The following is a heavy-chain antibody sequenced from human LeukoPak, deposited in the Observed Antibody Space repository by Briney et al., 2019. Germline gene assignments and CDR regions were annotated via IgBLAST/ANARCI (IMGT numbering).Heavy chain of an antibody. V-gene: IGHV4-34*01. J-gene: IGHJ4*02. D-gene: IGHD1-26*01. CDR2: INHSGST. CDR1: GGSFTDYF. Sequence: PSETLSLTCAVYGGSFTDYFLSWIRQPPGKGLEWLGEINHSGSTNYNPSLKSRVTISMDSSKNHFSLKLTSVTAADTAIYYCAGGGNYDRANWGQGTLVTVSS. CDR3: AGGGNYDRAN.